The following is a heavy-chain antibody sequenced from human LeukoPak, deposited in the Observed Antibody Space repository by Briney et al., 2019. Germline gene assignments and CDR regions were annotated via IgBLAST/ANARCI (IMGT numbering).Heavy chain of an antibody. D-gene: IGHD6-13*01. J-gene: IGHJ4*02. Sequence: SETLSLTCTVSGGSISSSSYYWGWIRQPPGKGLEWIGSIYYSGSTYYNPSLKSRVTISVDTSKNQFSLKLSSVTAADTAVYYCARGGMSGYYFDYWGQGTLVTVSS. CDR2: IYYSGST. V-gene: IGHV4-39*01. CDR1: GGSISSSSYY. CDR3: ARGGMSGYYFDY.